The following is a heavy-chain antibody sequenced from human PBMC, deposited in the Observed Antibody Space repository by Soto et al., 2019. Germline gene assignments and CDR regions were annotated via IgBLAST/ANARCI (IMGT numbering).Heavy chain of an antibody. J-gene: IGHJ3*02. CDR3: ARRKWELLSAFDI. D-gene: IGHD1-26*01. V-gene: IGHV5-10-1*01. Sequence: GESLKISCKGSGYSFTSYWISWVRQMPGKGLEWMGRIDPSDSYTNYSPSFQGHVTISADKSISTAYLQWSSLKASDTAMYYCARRKWELLSAFDICGQGTMVTV. CDR1: GYSFTSYW. CDR2: IDPSDSYT.